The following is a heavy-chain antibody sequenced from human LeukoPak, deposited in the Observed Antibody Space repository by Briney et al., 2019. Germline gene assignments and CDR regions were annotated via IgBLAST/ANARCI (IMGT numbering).Heavy chain of an antibody. CDR3: ARDFLGESGAGGH. V-gene: IGHV3-21*01. D-gene: IGHD3-10*01. Sequence: GGTLSLYCAASGFTFSSYAMNWVRQAPGMGLEWVSSISPTSTHTWHADSVKGRFIISRDTAKNSLYLQINSLRVEYTAVYYCARDFLGESGAGGHWGQGTLVTVSP. CDR1: GFTFSSYA. J-gene: IGHJ4*02. CDR2: ISPTSTHT.